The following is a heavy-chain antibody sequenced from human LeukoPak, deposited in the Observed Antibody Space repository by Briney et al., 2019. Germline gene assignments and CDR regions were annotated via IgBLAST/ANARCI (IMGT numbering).Heavy chain of an antibody. CDR3: ASYIVATISDALDI. V-gene: IGHV4-39*01. Sequence: PSETLSLTCTVSGGSISSSTYCWAWIRQPPGKGLEWIGSIYYSGSTYYNPSLKSRVTMSVDTSKNQFSLRLSSVTAADTAVYYCASYIVATISDALDIWGQGTMVTVSS. CDR2: IYYSGST. CDR1: GGSISSSTYC. D-gene: IGHD5-12*01. J-gene: IGHJ3*02.